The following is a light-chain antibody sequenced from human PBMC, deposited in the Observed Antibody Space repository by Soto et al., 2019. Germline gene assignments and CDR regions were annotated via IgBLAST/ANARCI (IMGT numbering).Light chain of an antibody. CDR1: QGIRND. CDR2: ATS. V-gene: IGKV1-6*01. CDR3: LQDYNYPPT. J-gene: IGKJ1*01. Sequence: AIQMTQSPSSLSASVGDRVTITCRASQGIRNDLGWYQQKPGKAPKLLIYATSSLQSGVPSRYSGSGSGTDFTLTISSLQPEDFATYYCLQDYNYPPTFGQGTKVEIK.